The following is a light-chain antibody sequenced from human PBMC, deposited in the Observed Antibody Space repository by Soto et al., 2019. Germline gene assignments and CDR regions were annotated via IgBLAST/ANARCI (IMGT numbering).Light chain of an antibody. CDR3: SSYTSSSTQYV. CDR2: DVS. CDR1: SSDVGGYNY. V-gene: IGLV2-14*01. Sequence: QSALTQPASVSGSPGQSIAISCTGTSSDVGGYNYVSWYQQHPGKAPKLLICDVSNRPSGVSNRFSGSKSGNTASLTISGLQTEDEADYYCSSYTSSSTQYVFGTGTKLTVL. J-gene: IGLJ1*01.